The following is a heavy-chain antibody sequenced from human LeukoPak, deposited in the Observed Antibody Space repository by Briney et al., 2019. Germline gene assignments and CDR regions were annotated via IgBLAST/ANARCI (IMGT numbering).Heavy chain of an antibody. CDR2: IIPIFGTA. D-gene: IGHD3-9*01. CDR3: ATDILTGYYRY. V-gene: IGHV1-69*06. J-gene: IGHJ4*02. CDR1: GYSFSNYA. Sequence: SVKVSCKASGYSFSNYAMNWVRQAPGQGLEWMGGIIPIFGTANYAQKFQGRVTITADKSTSTAYMELGSLRSEDTAVYYCATDILTGYYRYWGQGTLVTVSS.